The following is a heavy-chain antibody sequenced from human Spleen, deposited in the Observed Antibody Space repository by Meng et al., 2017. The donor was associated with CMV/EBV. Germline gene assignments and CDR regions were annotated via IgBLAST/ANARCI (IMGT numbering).Heavy chain of an antibody. V-gene: IGHV3-21*01. CDR3: ARDHCSSASCFRGYYGMDV. CDR2: INSKSGDI. CDR1: GFTFTSYE. D-gene: IGHD2-2*01. Sequence: GESLKISCAASGFTFTSYEMNWVRQAPGTGLEWVSSINSKSGDIYYADSVKGRFTISRDNAKNSLYLQLNSLRAEDTALYYCARDHCSSASCFRGYYGMDVWGQGTTVTVSS. J-gene: IGHJ6*02.